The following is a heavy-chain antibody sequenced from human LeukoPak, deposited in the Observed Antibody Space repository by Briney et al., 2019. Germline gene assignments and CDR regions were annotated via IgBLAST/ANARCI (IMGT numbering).Heavy chain of an antibody. CDR3: ARLAPSQWLTYYFDY. CDR2: INPNSGGT. Sequence: ASVKVSCKASGYTFTVHYMHWLRQAPGQGLEWMGWINPNSGGTNYAQKFQGRVTMTRDTSISTAYMELSRLRSDDTAVYYCARLAPSQWLTYYFDYWGQGTLVTVSS. D-gene: IGHD6-19*01. J-gene: IGHJ4*02. CDR1: GYTFTVHY. V-gene: IGHV1-2*02.